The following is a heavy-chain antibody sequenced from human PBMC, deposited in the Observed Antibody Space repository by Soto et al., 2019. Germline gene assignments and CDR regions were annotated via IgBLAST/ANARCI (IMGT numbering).Heavy chain of an antibody. CDR3: ARGRGYSYGYYYYYYGMDV. CDR2: INHSGST. V-gene: IGHV4-34*01. D-gene: IGHD5-18*01. J-gene: IGHJ6*02. Sequence: PSETLSLTCAVYGGSFSGYYLSWIRQPPGKGLEWIGEINHSGSTNYNPSLKSRVTISVDTSKNQFSLKLSSVTAADTAVYYCARGRGYSYGYYYYYYGMDVWGQGTTVTVYS. CDR1: GGSFSGYY.